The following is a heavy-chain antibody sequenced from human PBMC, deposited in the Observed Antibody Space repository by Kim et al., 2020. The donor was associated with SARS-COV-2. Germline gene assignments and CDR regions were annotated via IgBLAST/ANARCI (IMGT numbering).Heavy chain of an antibody. CDR3: ARSFSGRFVDAFDI. D-gene: IGHD1-26*01. CDR2: IFYSGST. CDR1: GGSISSSSYF. V-gene: IGHV4-39*01. J-gene: IGHJ3*02. Sequence: SETLSLTCTVSGGSISSSSYFWGWIRQPPGKGLEWIGSIFYSGSTYYNPSLKSRVTISVDTSKTQFSLKLRSVTAADTAVYYCARSFSGRFVDAFDIWGQGTIVTVSS.